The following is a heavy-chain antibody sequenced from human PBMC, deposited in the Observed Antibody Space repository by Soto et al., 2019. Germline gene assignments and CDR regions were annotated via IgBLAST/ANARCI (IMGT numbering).Heavy chain of an antibody. J-gene: IGHJ6*02. CDR1: GFTFSDYA. CDR3: ARDDILVIPGGSYNYGMDV. V-gene: IGHV3-30*04. Sequence: QVQLVESGGGVVQPGRSLRLSCAASGFTFSDYAMHWVRQAPGKGLEWVAVVAYDGCSKYYADSVKGRFTISRDNSRTTVYLQMNSLRDEDTAMYYCARDDILVIPGGSYNYGMDVWGHGTTVTVSS. D-gene: IGHD2-2*01. CDR2: VAYDGCSK.